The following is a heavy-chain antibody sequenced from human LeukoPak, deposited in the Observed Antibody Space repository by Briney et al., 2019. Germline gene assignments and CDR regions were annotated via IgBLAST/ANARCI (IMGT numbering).Heavy chain of an antibody. V-gene: IGHV4-39*07. J-gene: IGHJ6*03. CDR3: ARGTATIYCSGGSCYSSNYYYYIDV. D-gene: IGHD2-15*01. CDR2: IFYSGGT. Sequence: PSETLSLTCTVSGGSISTSNYYWGWIRQPPGKGLEWIGNIFYSGGTYYSPSLRSRVTISLDTSRNQFSLKLNSVTVADTAVYYCARGTATIYCSGGSCYSSNYYYYIDVWGKGTTVTISS. CDR1: GGSISTSNYY.